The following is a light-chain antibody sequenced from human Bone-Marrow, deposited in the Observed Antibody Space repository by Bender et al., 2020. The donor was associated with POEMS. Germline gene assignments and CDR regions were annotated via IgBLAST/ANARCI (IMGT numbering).Light chain of an antibody. Sequence: QSALTQPASVSGSPGQSITISCTGTSSDVGGYNYVSWYQQHPGKAPKLIIYEVIKRPSGVPDRFSASKSGNAASLTISGLQPEDEAEYYCSSYAGRNNLVFGGGTKLTVL. CDR2: EVI. CDR3: SSYAGRNNLV. J-gene: IGLJ2*01. CDR1: SSDVGGYNY. V-gene: IGLV2-8*01.